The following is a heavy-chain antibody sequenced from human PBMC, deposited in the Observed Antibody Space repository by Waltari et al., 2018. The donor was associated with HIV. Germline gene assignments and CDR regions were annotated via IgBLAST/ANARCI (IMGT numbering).Heavy chain of an antibody. CDR1: GYNITELS. CDR2: FDPEDGER. V-gene: IGHV1-24*01. D-gene: IGHD5-18*01. CDR3: ATGADTAY. J-gene: IGHJ4*02. Sequence: QVQLVQSGAEVRKPGASVKVSCKVSGYNITELSMHWVRQAPGEGLEWMGGFDPEDGERTYAQNFQGRVTMIEDTSTDTAYMELSSLRSDDTAVYYCATGADTAYWGQGTLVTVSS.